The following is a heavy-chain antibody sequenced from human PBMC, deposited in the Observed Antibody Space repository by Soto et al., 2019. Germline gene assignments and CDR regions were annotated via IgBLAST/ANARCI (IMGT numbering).Heavy chain of an antibody. CDR3: ARDVIIRITIFGVVRDAFDI. CDR2: IKQDGSEK. Sequence: GGSLRLSCAASGFTFSSYWMSWVRQAPGKGLEWVANIKQDGSEKYYVDSVKGRFTISRDNAKNSLYLQMNSLRAEDTAVYYCARDVIIRITIFGVVRDAFDIWGQGTMVTVSS. D-gene: IGHD3-3*01. V-gene: IGHV3-7*01. J-gene: IGHJ3*02. CDR1: GFTFSSYW.